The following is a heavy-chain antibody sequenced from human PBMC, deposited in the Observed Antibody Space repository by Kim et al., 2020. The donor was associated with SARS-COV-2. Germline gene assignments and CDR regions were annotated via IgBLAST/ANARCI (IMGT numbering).Heavy chain of an antibody. Sequence: SETLSLTCAVYGGSFSGYYWSWIRQPPGKGLEWIGEINHSGSTNYNPSLKSRVTISVDTSKNQFSLKLSSVTAADTAVYYCARGPGVAAANRYFDLWGRGTLVTVSS. CDR3: ARGPGVAAANRYFDL. V-gene: IGHV4-34*01. J-gene: IGHJ2*01. CDR2: INHSGST. D-gene: IGHD6-13*01. CDR1: GGSFSGYY.